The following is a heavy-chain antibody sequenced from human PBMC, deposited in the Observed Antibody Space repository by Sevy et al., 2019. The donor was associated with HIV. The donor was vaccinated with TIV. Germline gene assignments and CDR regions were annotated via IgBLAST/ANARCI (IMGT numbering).Heavy chain of an antibody. CDR1: GYIFSDYN. Sequence: ASVKVSCKTTGYIFSDYNMHWVRQAPGQGLEWMALINPNSGVTIYAHNFRGRVSVTRDTSMSTAYMELSVLTSDDTAVYYCVREDINGPRTLLSLDIWGQGTMVTVSS. J-gene: IGHJ3*02. V-gene: IGHV1-2*06. CDR2: INPNSGVT. D-gene: IGHD3-3*01. CDR3: VREDINGPRTLLSLDI.